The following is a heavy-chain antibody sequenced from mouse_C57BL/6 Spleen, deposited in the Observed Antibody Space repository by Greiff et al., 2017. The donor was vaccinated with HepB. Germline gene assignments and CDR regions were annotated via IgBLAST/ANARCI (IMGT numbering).Heavy chain of an antibody. CDR2: IYPGSGST. J-gene: IGHJ4*01. D-gene: IGHD3-2*02. Sequence: QVQLQQPGAELVKPGASVKMSCKASGYTFTSYWITWVKQRPGQGLEWIGDIYPGSGSTNYNEKFKSKATLTVDTSSSTAYMQLSSLTSEDSAVYYCARSRDSSGYGARDYWGQGTSVTVSS. CDR3: ARSRDSSGYGARDY. CDR1: GYTFTSYW. V-gene: IGHV1-55*01.